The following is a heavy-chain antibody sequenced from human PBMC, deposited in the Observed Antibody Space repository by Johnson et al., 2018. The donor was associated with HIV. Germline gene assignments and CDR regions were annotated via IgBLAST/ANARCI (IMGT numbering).Heavy chain of an antibody. CDR1: GFTFTNAW. CDR2: IKSKTDGGTT. J-gene: IGHJ3*02. D-gene: IGHD5-12*01. V-gene: IGHV3-15*01. Sequence: QLVASGGGLVKPGGSLRLSCAASGFTFTNAWMSWLRQAPGKGLEWSGRIKSKTDGGTTDYAAPVKGRFTISRDDSKNTLYLQMNSLKTEDTAVYYCTTESGYRGYDLQLAAFDIWGQVRMVTVAS. CDR3: TTESGYRGYDLQLAAFDI.